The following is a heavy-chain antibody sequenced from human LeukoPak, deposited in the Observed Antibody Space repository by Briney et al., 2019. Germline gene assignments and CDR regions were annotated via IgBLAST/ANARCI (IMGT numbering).Heavy chain of an antibody. D-gene: IGHD2-2*01. J-gene: IGHJ4*02. Sequence: GGSLRLSCAASGFTFSNYWMNWVRQAPGKGLEWVSVIYTGGSTFYSESVKGRFTISRDNSKNTLYLQMNSLRVEDTAVYYCARDQVESTSWHAFDYWGQGTLVTVSS. CDR3: ARDQVESTSWHAFDY. CDR2: IYTGGST. V-gene: IGHV3-66*02. CDR1: GFTFSNYW.